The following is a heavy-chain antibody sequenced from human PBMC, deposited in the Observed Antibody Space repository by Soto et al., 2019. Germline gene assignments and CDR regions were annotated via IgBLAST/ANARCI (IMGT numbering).Heavy chain of an antibody. V-gene: IGHV3-23*01. CDR3: AKDMDILMMYYFDY. Sequence: GGSLRLSCAASGFTFSSYAMSWVRQVPGKGLDWVSSISDSGGSAYYADSGKGRFTISRDNSKSTLYLQMNSLRAEDTAVYFCAKDMDILMMYYFDYWGQGALVTVSS. CDR2: ISDSGGSA. CDR1: GFTFSSYA. J-gene: IGHJ4*02. D-gene: IGHD5-12*01.